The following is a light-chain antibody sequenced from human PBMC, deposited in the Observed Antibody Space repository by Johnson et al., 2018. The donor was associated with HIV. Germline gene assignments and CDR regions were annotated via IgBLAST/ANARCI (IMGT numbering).Light chain of an antibody. Sequence: HSVLTQPPSVSAAPGQKVTISCSGSSCDIGDNYVSWHQQLPGTAPKLLIFDNNKRPSGIPDRFSGSKSGTSATLGITGLWPEDEADYYCLAWDTGGVFGTGTNVTVL. V-gene: IGLV1-41*01. CDR1: SCDIGDNY. CDR3: LAWDTGGV. J-gene: IGLJ1*01. CDR2: DNN.